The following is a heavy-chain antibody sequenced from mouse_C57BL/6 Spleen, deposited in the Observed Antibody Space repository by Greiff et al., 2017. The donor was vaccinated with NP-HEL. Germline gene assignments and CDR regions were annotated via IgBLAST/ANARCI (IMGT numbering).Heavy chain of an antibody. CDR3: ARRGAYYSNYLGTYYAMDY. J-gene: IGHJ4*01. CDR2: INPNNGGT. V-gene: IGHV1-26*01. Sequence: VQLQQSGPELVKPGASVKISCKASGYTFTDYYMNWVKQSHGKSLEWIGDINPNNGGTSYNQKFKGKATLTVDKSSSTAYMELRSLTSEDSAVYYCARRGAYYSNYLGTYYAMDYWGQGTSVTVSS. CDR1: GYTFTDYY. D-gene: IGHD2-5*01.